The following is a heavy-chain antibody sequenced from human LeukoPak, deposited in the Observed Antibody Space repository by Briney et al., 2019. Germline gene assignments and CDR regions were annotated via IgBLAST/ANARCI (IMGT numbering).Heavy chain of an antibody. Sequence: PGGSPRLSCAVSGITLSNYGMSWVRQAPGKGLEWVAGISGSGGAINYADSVKGRFTISSDNPKNTLYLQMNSLRVEDTAVYFCAKRGVVIRVMLFGFHKEAYYFDSWGQRALVTVSS. CDR3: AKRGVVIRVMLFGFHKEAYYFDS. CDR1: GITLSNYG. CDR2: ISGSGGAI. J-gene: IGHJ4*02. V-gene: IGHV3-23*01. D-gene: IGHD2-21*01.